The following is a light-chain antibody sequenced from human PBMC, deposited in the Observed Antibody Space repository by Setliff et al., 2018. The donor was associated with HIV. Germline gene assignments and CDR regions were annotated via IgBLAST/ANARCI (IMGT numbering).Light chain of an antibody. CDR3: QVWDSSSDPRVV. CDR1: DIGGNS. Sequence: SYELTQPPSVSVAPGKTASITCGGMDIGGNSAHWYQQKPGQAPVLVVYDDSDRPAGIPERFSASNSGNTAILTISRVEAEDEADYYCQVWDSSSDPRVVFGGGTKVTVL. V-gene: IGLV3-21*03. J-gene: IGLJ2*01. CDR2: DDS.